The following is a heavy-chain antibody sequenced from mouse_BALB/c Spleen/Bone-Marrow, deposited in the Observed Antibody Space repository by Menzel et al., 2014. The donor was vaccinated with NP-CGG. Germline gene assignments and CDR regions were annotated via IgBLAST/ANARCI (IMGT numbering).Heavy chain of an antibody. CDR2: IDPENGNT. CDR3: ARWGNYYFDY. Sequence: EVNLVESGAELVRPGALVKLSCKASGFNIKDYYMHWVKQRPEQGLEWIGWIDPENGNTIYDPKFQGKASITADTSSNTAYLQLSSLTSEDTAVYYCARWGNYYFDYWGQGTTLTVSS. V-gene: IGHV14-1*02. J-gene: IGHJ2*01. CDR1: GFNIKDYY.